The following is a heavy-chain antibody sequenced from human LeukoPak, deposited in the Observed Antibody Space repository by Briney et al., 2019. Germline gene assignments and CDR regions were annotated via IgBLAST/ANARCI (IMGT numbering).Heavy chain of an antibody. CDR3: ARGGGYYGSGSYNY. Sequence: SETLSLTCAVYGGSFSGYYWSWIRQPPGKGREWIGEINHSGSTNYNPSLKRGVTISVDTYKRQFSLKLSSVTAADTAVFYCARGGGYYGSGSYNYWGQGTLVTVSS. CDR1: GGSFSGYY. V-gene: IGHV4-34*01. D-gene: IGHD3-10*01. CDR2: INHSGST. J-gene: IGHJ4*02.